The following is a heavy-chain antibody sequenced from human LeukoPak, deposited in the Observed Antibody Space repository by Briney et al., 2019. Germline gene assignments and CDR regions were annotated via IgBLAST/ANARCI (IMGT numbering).Heavy chain of an antibody. CDR2: ISYDGSNK. CDR3: ARDTSSTPWIQLGTTDPYYFDY. CDR1: GFTFSSYA. V-gene: IGHV3-30-3*01. J-gene: IGHJ4*02. Sequence: GGSLRLSCAASGFTFSSYAMHWVRQAPGKGLEWVAVISYDGSNKYYADSVKGRFTISRDNSKNTLYLQMNSLRAEDTAVYYCARDTSSTPWIQLGTTDPYYFDYWGQGTLVTVSS. D-gene: IGHD5-18*01.